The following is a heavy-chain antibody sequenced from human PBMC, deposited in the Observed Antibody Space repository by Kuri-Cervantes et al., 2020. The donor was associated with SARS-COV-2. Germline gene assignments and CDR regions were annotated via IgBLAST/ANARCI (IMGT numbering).Heavy chain of an antibody. CDR2: INHSGST. J-gene: IGHJ4*02. V-gene: IGHV4-34*01. Sequence: ESLKISCAVYGGSFSGYYWSWIRQPPGKGLEWIGEINHSGSTNYNPSLKSRVTVSVDTSMNHFSLKLSSVTAADTAVYYCARNPNSGPFDYWGQGTLVSVSS. D-gene: IGHD6-19*01. CDR1: GGSFSGYY. CDR3: ARNPNSGPFDY.